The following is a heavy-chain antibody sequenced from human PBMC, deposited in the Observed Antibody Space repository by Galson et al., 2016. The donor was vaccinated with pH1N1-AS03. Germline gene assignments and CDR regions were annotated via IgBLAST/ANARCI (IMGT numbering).Heavy chain of an antibody. CDR2: IYHSGST. V-gene: IGHV4-30-2*01. Sequence: TLSLTCAVSGGSISSNGVYSWSWIRQPPGKGLEWIGNIYHSGSTYYSPSLKSRVTISIDRSQNQFSLKLSSVTAADTAVYYCARGSGGYGLDVWGQGTTVTVSS. CDR3: ARGSGGYGLDV. J-gene: IGHJ6*02. D-gene: IGHD5-12*01. CDR1: GGSISSNGVYS.